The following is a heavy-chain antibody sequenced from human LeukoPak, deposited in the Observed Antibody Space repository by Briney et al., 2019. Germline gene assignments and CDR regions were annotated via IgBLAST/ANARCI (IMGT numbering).Heavy chain of an antibody. Sequence: GESLKISCKGSGYSFTTYWIGWVRQMPGKGLEWMGMIYPGDSDTRYSPSFQGHVPISADKSISTAYLQWRSLKASDTAMYLCAGAPDFETSGYYYLFDYWGQGTLVTVSS. CDR2: IYPGDSDT. CDR3: AGAPDFETSGYYYLFDY. D-gene: IGHD3-22*01. J-gene: IGHJ4*02. V-gene: IGHV5-51*01. CDR1: GYSFTTYW.